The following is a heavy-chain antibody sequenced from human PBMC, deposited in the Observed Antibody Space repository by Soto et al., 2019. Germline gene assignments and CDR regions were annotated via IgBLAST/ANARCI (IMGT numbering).Heavy chain of an antibody. J-gene: IGHJ6*02. CDR3: ARPGRLGSGRYYYYGMDV. CDR2: IYPGDSDT. Sequence: GESLKISFKGSGYSFTSYWIGWVRQMPGKGREWMGIIYPGDSDTRYRPSFQGQVTISADKSISTAYLQWSSLKASDTAMYYCARPGRLGSGRYYYYGMDVWGQGTTVTVSS. D-gene: IGHD3-10*01. V-gene: IGHV5-51*01. CDR1: GYSFTSYW.